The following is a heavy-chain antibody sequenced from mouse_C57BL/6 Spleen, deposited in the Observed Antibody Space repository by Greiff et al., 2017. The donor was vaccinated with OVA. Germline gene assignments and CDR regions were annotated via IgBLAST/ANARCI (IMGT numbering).Heavy chain of an antibody. CDR2: INPSNGGT. V-gene: IGHV1-53*01. J-gene: IGHJ2*01. D-gene: IGHD1-1*01. CDR1: GYTFTSYW. CDR3: ARSRASSPCY. Sequence: QVHVKQSGTELVKPGASVKLSCKASGYTFTSYWMHWVKQRPGQGLEWIGNINPSNGGTNYNEKFKSKATLTVDKSSSTAYMQLSSLTSEDSAVYYCARSRASSPCYWGQGTTLTVSS.